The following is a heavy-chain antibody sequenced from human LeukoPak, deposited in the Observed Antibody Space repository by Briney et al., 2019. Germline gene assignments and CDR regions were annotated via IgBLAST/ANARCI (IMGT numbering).Heavy chain of an antibody. CDR1: GGTFSSYA. CDR3: AREDSSGNDY. D-gene: IGHD3-22*01. V-gene: IGHV1-69*04. J-gene: IGHJ4*02. CDR2: IIPILGIA. Sequence: SAKVSCKASGGTFSSYAISWVRQAPGQGLEWMGRIIPILGIANYAQKFQGRVTITADKSTSTAYMELSSLRSEDTAVYYCAREDSSGNDYWGQGTLVTVSS.